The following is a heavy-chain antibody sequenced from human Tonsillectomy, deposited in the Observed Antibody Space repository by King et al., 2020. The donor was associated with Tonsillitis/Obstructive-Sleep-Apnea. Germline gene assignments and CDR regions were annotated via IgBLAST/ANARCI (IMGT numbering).Heavy chain of an antibody. CDR2: ISDSGST. CDR3: ASGRWDITGTQFDP. D-gene: IGHD1-7*01. CDR1: GGSISSHY. Sequence: VQLQESGPGLVKPSGTLSLTCTVSGGSISSHYWGWIRQPPGKGLEWIGHISDSGSTNSNPSLKSRVTISVDTSKNQFSLKLTSVTAADTAVYYCASGRWDITGTQFDPWGQGTLVTVSS. J-gene: IGHJ5*02. V-gene: IGHV4-59*11.